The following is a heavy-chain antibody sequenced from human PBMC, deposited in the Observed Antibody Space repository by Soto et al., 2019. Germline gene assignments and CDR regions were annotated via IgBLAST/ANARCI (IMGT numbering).Heavy chain of an antibody. J-gene: IGHJ4*02. CDR2: IYTSGST. Sequence: SETLSLTCTVPGGSISSYYWSWIRQPAGKGLEWIGRIYTSGSTNYNPSLKSRVTMSVDTSKNQFSLKLTSVTAADTALYYCAREDYYDTGYYVVWGQGTQVTVSS. CDR3: AREDYYDTGYYVV. D-gene: IGHD3-9*01. V-gene: IGHV4-4*07. CDR1: GGSISSYY.